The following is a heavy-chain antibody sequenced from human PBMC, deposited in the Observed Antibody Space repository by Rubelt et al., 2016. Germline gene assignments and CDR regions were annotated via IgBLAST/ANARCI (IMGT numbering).Heavy chain of an antibody. J-gene: IGHJ5*02. Sequence: SLRLSCAASGFTFSNAWMSWVRQAPGKGLEWVGRIKSKTDGGTTDYAAPVKGRFTISRADSKNTLYLQMNSLKTEDTAVYYCTTDRYCYDSSGFPWFDPWGQGALVTVAS. CDR2: IKSKTDGGTT. V-gene: IGHV3-15*01. CDR3: TTDRYCYDSSGFPWFDP. D-gene: IGHD3-22*01. CDR1: GFTFSNAW.